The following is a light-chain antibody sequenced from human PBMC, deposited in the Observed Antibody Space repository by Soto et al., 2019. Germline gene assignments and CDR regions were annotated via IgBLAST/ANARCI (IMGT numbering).Light chain of an antibody. J-gene: IGLJ2*01. CDR1: SSNIGSYS. V-gene: IGLV1-44*01. CDR3: SAWDDSPHGHVL. CDR2: SNN. Sequence: QSVLTQPPSASGTPGQRVTISCSGRSSNIGSYSVNWYQQFPGTAPKLLIYSNNQRPSGVPDRFSGSKSGTSASLAISGLQSDDEADYYCSAWDDSPHGHVLFGGGTKLTVL.